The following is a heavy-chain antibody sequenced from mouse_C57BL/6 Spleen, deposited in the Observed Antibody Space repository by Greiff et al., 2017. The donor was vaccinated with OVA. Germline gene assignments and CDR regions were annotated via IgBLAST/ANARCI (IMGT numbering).Heavy chain of an antibody. V-gene: IGHV1-53*01. J-gene: IGHJ4*01. CDR3: ARNSYYYGSSYDAMDY. CDR2: INPSNGGT. CDR1: GYTFTSYW. Sequence: QVQLQQPGTELVKPGASVKLSCKASGYTFTSYWMHWVKQRPGQGLEWIGNINPSNGGTNYNEKFKSKATLTVDKSSSTAYMQLSSLTSEDSAVYYCARNSYYYGSSYDAMDYGGQGTSVTVSS. D-gene: IGHD1-1*01.